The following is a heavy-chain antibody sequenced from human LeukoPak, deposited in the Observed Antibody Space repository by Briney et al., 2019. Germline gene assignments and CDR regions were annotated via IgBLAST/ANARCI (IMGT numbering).Heavy chain of an antibody. CDR3: ASGQQLVRQRVRTWFDP. CDR2: IIPIFGTA. CDR1: GGTFSSYT. J-gene: IGHJ5*02. D-gene: IGHD6-13*01. Sequence: GASVKVSCKASGGTFSSYTISWVRQAPGQGLEWMGGIIPIFGTANYAQKFQGRVTITADRSTSTAYMELSSLRSEDTAVYYCASGQQLVRQRVRTWFDPWGQGTLVTVSS. V-gene: IGHV1-69*06.